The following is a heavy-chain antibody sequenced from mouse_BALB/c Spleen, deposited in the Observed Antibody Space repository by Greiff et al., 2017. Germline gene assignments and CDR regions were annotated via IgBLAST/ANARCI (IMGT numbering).Heavy chain of an antibody. D-gene: IGHD2-3*01. J-gene: IGHJ2*01. Sequence: VQLQQSGAELARPGASVKLSCKASGYTFTDYYINWVKQRTGQGLEWIGEIYPGSGNTYYNEKFKGKATLTADKSSSTAYMQLSSLTSEDSAVYFCARYDGDYWGQGTTLTVSS. CDR2: IYPGSGNT. CDR1: GYTFTDYY. CDR3: ARYDGDY. V-gene: IGHV1-77*01.